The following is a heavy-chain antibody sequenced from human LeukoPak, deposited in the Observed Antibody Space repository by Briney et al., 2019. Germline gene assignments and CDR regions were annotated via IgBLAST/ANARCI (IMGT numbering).Heavy chain of an antibody. Sequence: PGRSLRLSCAASGFTFSSYGMHWVRQAPGKGLEWVAVIWYDGSNKYYADSVKGRFTISRDNSKNTLYLQMNSLRAEDTAIYYCANNDYNNPEAWGQGTLVTVSS. J-gene: IGHJ5*02. CDR1: GFTFSSYG. D-gene: IGHD4-11*01. CDR2: IWYDGSNK. V-gene: IGHV3-33*06. CDR3: ANNDYNNPEA.